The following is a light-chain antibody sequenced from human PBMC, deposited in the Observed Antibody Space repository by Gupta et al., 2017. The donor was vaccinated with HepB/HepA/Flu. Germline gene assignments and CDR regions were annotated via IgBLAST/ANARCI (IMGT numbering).Light chain of an antibody. CDR3: PYATDPPTLGV. Sequence: SALTQPASVSGSPCHSFTIPCTGTGSDFGDFDHVAWYRQHPGRAPKLFISDVTNRPSGVPGRFSGSKSGNTAALNITGLQAEEEGDYYWPYATDPPTLGVFGGGTKVTVL. CDR1: GSDFGDFDH. J-gene: IGLJ3*02. V-gene: IGLV2-14*03. CDR2: DVT.